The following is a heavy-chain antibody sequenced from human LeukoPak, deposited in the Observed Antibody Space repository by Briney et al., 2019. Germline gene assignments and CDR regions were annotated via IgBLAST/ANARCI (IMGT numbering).Heavy chain of an antibody. CDR2: ISWNSGSI. J-gene: IGHJ6*02. Sequence: GGSLRLSCAASGFTFDDYAMHWVRQAPGKGLEWVSGISWNSGSIGYADSVKGRFTISRDNAKNSLYLQMNSLRAEDTALYYCAKGIDYGDSPHYYGMDVWGQGTTVTVSS. CDR3: AKGIDYGDSPHYYGMDV. V-gene: IGHV3-9*01. D-gene: IGHD4-17*01. CDR1: GFTFDDYA.